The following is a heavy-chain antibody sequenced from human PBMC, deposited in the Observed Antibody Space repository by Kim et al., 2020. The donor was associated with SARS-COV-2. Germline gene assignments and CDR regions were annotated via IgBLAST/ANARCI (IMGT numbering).Heavy chain of an antibody. CDR1: GFTFSSYD. V-gene: IGHV3-13*04. Sequence: GGSLRLSCAASGFTFSSYDMHWVRQATGKGLEWVSAIGTAGDTYYPGSVKGRFTISRENAKNSLYLQMNSLRAGDTAVYYCARAPLLDYYGSGRQYYYGMDVWGQGTTVTVSS. CDR3: ARAPLLDYYGSGRQYYYGMDV. J-gene: IGHJ6*02. D-gene: IGHD3-10*01. CDR2: IGTAGDT.